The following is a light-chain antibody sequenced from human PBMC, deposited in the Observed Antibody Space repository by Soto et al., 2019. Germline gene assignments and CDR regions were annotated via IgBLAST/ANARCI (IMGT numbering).Light chain of an antibody. CDR1: SSDVGSYNR. CDR3: SSYTISSTYV. J-gene: IGLJ1*01. V-gene: IGLV2-18*02. CDR2: GVN. Sequence: QSALTQPPSVSGSPGQSVAISCTGTSSDVGSYNRVSWYQQPPGTAPKLMIYGVNNRPSGVPDRFSGSKSGNTASLTISGLQAEDEADYYCSSYTISSTYVFGTGTKVTVL.